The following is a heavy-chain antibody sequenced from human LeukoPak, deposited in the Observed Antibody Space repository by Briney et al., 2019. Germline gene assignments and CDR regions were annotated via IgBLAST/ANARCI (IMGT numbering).Heavy chain of an antibody. J-gene: IGHJ4*02. CDR3: ARAKIVVVPAAMVFGFDY. CDR2: ISDYNGHT. V-gene: IGHV1-18*01. D-gene: IGHD2-2*01. Sequence: GASVRVSCKASGYTFTSYGISWVRQAPGQGLEGMGWISDYNGHTNYAQNLQGRVTMTTDTSTSTAYMELRSLRSDDTAVYYCARAKIVVVPAAMVFGFDYWGQGTLVTVSS. CDR1: GYTFTSYG.